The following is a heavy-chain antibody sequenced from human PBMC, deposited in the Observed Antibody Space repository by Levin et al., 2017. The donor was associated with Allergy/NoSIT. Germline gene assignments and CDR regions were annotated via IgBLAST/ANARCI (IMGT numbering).Heavy chain of an antibody. CDR1: GFTFSDYY. D-gene: IGHD6-6*01. Sequence: GESLKISCAASGFTFSDYYMSWIRQAPGKGLEWVSYISSSGTTIYSADSVKGRFTISRDNAKNSLYLQMNSLRAEDTAVYYCARDLQRVSSSAGFDPWGQGTLVTVSS. CDR3: ARDLQRVSSSAGFDP. V-gene: IGHV3-11*01. J-gene: IGHJ5*02. CDR2: ISSSGTTI.